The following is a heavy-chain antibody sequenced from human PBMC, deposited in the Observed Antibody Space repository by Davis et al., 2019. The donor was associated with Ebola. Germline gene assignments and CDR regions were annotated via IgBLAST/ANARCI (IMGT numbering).Heavy chain of an antibody. CDR2: IYYSGST. Sequence: SETLSLTCTVSGGSISSYYWSWIRQPPGKGLEWIGYIYYSGSTNYNPSLKSRVTISVDTSKNQFSLKLSSVTAADTAVYYCARDLGYCTNGVCPRGEGMDVWGQGTMVTVSS. CDR3: ARDLGYCTNGVCPRGEGMDV. CDR1: GGSISSYY. V-gene: IGHV4-59*01. D-gene: IGHD2-8*01. J-gene: IGHJ3*01.